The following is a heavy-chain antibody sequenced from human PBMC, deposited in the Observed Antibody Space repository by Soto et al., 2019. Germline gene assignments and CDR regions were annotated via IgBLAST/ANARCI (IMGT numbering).Heavy chain of an antibody. Sequence: SETLSLTCTVSGGSISSGGYYWSWIRQHPGKGLEWIGYINYSGSTNYNPSLKSRVTISVDTSKNQFSLKLSSVTAADTAVYYCARGRRDCSGGSCYQIYYYYMDVWGKGTTVT. J-gene: IGHJ6*03. CDR1: GGSISSGGYY. V-gene: IGHV4-31*03. CDR3: ARGRRDCSGGSCYQIYYYYMDV. CDR2: INYSGST. D-gene: IGHD2-15*01.